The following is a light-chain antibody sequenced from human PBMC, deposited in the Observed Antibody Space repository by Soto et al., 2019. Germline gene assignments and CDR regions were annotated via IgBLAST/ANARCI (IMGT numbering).Light chain of an antibody. V-gene: IGKV3-20*01. CDR1: QSVSSSY. J-gene: IGKJ4*01. CDR2: GAS. Sequence: EIVLTQSPGTLSLSPGERATLSCRASQSVSSSYLAWYQQKPGQAPRLLIYGASSRATGIPDRFSGSGSGTDFTLTISRLEPEDFAVYYCQQYGSSPGTFGGGTKGISN. CDR3: QQYGSSPGT.